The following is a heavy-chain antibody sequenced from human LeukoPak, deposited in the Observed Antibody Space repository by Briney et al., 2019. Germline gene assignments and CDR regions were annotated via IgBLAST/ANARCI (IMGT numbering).Heavy chain of an antibody. Sequence: ASVKVSCKASGYTFTSYYMHWVRQAPGQGLEWMGMINPSSGNARYAQKFQGRVTMTRDTSISTAYMELSRLRSDDTAVYYCARDDTIRFLEWSSTGYFDYWGQGTLVTVSS. J-gene: IGHJ4*02. D-gene: IGHD3-3*01. V-gene: IGHV1-2*02. CDR3: ARDDTIRFLEWSSTGYFDY. CDR1: GYTFTSYY. CDR2: INPSSGNA.